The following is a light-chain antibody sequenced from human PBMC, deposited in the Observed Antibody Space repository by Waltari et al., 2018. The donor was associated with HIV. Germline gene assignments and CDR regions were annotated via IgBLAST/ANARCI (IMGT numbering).Light chain of an antibody. CDR2: DVN. CDR1: STFTY. J-gene: IGLJ2*01. Sequence: QSALTQPASVSGSPGQSITISCTGTSTFTYVSWYQQHPGKVPKVIIYDVNNRPSGVSNRFSGSTSGNTASLTIAGLQIEDEADYYCSSYTGHIALFGGGTKLTVL. V-gene: IGLV2-14*03. CDR3: SSYTGHIAL.